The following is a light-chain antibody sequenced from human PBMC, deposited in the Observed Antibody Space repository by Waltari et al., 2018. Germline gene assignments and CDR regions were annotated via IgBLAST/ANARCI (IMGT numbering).Light chain of an antibody. J-gene: IGLJ3*02. CDR2: QVS. CDR3: QAWDSSTWV. V-gene: IGLV3-1*01. Sequence: SYELTQPPSVSVSPGQTASITCSGDKLGNKYACWYQQKPGQSPGLVIYQVSKRPSGIPERFSGSNSGNTATLTSSWTQAMDEADYYCQAWDSSTWVFGGGTKLTVL. CDR1: KLGNKY.